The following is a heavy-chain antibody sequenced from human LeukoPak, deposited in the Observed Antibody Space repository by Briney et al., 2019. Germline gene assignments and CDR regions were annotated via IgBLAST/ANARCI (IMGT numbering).Heavy chain of an antibody. CDR1: GFTFSSYA. J-gene: IGHJ6*03. Sequence: PGGSLRLPCAASGFTFSSYAMSWVRQAPGKGLEWVSAISGSGGSTYYADSVKGRFTISRDNSKNTLYLQMNSLRAEDTAVYYCAKALGGGYYYYMDVWGKGTTVTVSS. CDR3: AKALGGGYYYYMDV. D-gene: IGHD3-10*01. CDR2: ISGSGGST. V-gene: IGHV3-23*01.